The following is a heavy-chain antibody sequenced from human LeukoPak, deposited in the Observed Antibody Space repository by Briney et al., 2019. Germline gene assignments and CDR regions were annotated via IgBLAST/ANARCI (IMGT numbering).Heavy chain of an antibody. CDR2: ITGSGDST. J-gene: IGHJ4*02. CDR1: GFTFSSNA. V-gene: IGHV3-23*01. CDR3: ARAGGSTVSHSDY. D-gene: IGHD4-17*01. Sequence: GGSLRLSCAASGFTFSSNAMNWVRQAPGKGLEWVSGITGSGDSTYYADSVKGRFTISKDNAKNSLYLQMNSLRAEDTAAYYCARAGGSTVSHSDYWGQGTLVTVSS.